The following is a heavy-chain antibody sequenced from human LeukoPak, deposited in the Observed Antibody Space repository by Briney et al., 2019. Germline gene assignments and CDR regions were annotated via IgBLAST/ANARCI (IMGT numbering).Heavy chain of an antibody. CDR3: AKDPILRSAAATPIWFDP. V-gene: IGHV3-30*18. J-gene: IGHJ5*02. D-gene: IGHD2-15*01. CDR1: GFTFSSYG. CDR2: ISYDGSNK. Sequence: GRSLRLSCAAPGFTFSSYGMHWVRQAPGKGLEWVAVISYDGSNKYYADSVKGRFTISRDNSKNTLYLQMNSLRAEDTAVYYCAKDPILRSAAATPIWFDPWGQGTLVTVSS.